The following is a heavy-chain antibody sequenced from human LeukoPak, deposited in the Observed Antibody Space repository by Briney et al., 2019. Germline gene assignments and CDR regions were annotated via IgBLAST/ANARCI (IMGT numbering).Heavy chain of an antibody. D-gene: IGHD2-21*02. CDR3: ARQGDTGSWYFDY. J-gene: IGHJ4*02. V-gene: IGHV3-30-3*01. CDR2: ISHDGSNQ. CDR1: GFTFTYYA. Sequence: PGGSLRLSCAVSGFTFTYYAMHWVRQAPGKGLEWVAVISHDGSNQQYADSVKGQVTISRGNSKSTLYLQMASLRAGDTAVYYCARQGDTGSWYFDYWGQGTLVTVSS.